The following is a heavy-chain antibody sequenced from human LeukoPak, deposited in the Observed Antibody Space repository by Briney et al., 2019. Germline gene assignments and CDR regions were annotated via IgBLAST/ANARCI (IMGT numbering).Heavy chain of an antibody. J-gene: IGHJ4*02. CDR1: RGTFGNYA. CDR3: ARGGDAGVWYYYCDF. Sequence: GASVKVSCKTSRGTFGNYAINWVRQAPGHGLEWMGGIIPIFDTTNYAQKFQGRVTITADESTTTAYMELSSPRSEDTAMYYCARGGDAGVWYYYCDFWGQGTQVTVSS. D-gene: IGHD6-19*01. CDR2: IIPIFDTT. V-gene: IGHV1-69*13.